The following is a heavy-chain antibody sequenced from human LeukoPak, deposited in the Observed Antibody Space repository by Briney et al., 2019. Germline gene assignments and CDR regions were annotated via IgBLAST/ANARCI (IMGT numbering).Heavy chain of an antibody. CDR1: GFTVSTNS. V-gene: IGHV3-53*01. J-gene: IGHJ6*03. CDR2: IYSDNT. D-gene: IGHD5-18*01. Sequence: GGSLRLSCTVSGFTVSTNSMSWVRQAPGKGLEWVSFIYSDNTHYSDSVKGRFTISRDNSKNTLYLQMNSLRAEDTAVYYCAKDGDTMSGPYYYDMDVWGKGTTVTIS. CDR3: AKDGDTMSGPYYYDMDV.